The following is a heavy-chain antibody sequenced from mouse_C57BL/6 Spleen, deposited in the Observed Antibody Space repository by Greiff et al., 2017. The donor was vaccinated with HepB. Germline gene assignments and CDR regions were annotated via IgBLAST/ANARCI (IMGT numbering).Heavy chain of an antibody. CDR3: AKNSADRASFDY. Sequence: VNVVESGPGLVQPSQSLSITCTVSGFSLTSYGLHWVRQPPGKGLEWLGVIWSGGSTDYNAAFISRLSISKDNTKGQVFFKMNSLQADDTAIYYCAKNSADRASFDYWGQGTTLTVSS. V-gene: IGHV2-4*01. J-gene: IGHJ2*01. CDR2: IWSGGST. CDR1: GFSLTSYG. D-gene: IGHD6-1*01.